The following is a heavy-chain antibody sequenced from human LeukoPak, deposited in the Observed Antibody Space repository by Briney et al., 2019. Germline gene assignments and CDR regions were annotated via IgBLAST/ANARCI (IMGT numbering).Heavy chain of an antibody. J-gene: IGHJ4*02. CDR1: GHTFTSYG. D-gene: IGHD6-19*01. CDR2: ISAYNGNT. CDR3: ARQRESDGWYDY. V-gene: IGHV1-18*01. Sequence: ASVKVSCKASGHTFTSYGISWVRQAPGQGLEWMGWISAYNGNTNYAQRLQGRVTMTTDTSTSTAYMELRSLRSDDTAVYYCARQRESDGWYDYWGQGTLVTVSS.